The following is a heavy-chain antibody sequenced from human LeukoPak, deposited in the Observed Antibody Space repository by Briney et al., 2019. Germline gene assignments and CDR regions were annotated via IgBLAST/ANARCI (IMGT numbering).Heavy chain of an antibody. V-gene: IGHV1-69*05. CDR2: IIPVFGTA. CDR3: ARTYYYGSGSYYKITYYYYMDG. Sequence: SSVTVSRKPSVGTFSRYAIGWVGQDPGQVLEWMGGIIPVFGTANYAQKFQGRVTITTDESTSTAYMELSSVRSEDTAVYYCARTYYYGSGSYYKITYYYYMDGWGTGTTVTVSS. J-gene: IGHJ6*03. D-gene: IGHD3-10*01. CDR1: VGTFSRYA.